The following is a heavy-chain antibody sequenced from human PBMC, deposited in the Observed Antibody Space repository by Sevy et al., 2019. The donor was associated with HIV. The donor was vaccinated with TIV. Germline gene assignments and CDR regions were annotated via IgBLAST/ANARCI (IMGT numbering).Heavy chain of an antibody. J-gene: IGHJ4*02. Sequence: GGSLRLSCAASGFTFSKYWMGWVRQAPGKGLEWVANIKQDAGQKYYVDSVKGRFTISRANAKNSRYLQMNSLRAEDTAVYFCARDDGNYYFHYWGQGTLVTVSS. D-gene: IGHD1-7*01. CDR3: ARDDGNYYFHY. CDR2: IKQDAGQK. CDR1: GFTFSKYW. V-gene: IGHV3-7*01.